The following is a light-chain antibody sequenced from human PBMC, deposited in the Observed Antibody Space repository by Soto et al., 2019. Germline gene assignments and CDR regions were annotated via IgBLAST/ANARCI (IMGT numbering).Light chain of an antibody. Sequence: DVVMTQSPLSLPVTLGQPASISCGSTQALVYSDGDTYLNCFQQRPGQSPRRLIYQVSTRDFGVPDRLSGSRSGTNFPPKTSREESEDVGIYYWRQSTHCPWTFSQGTKVHIK. CDR1: QALVYSDGDTY. J-gene: IGKJ1*01. CDR2: QVS. CDR3: RQSTHCPWT. V-gene: IGKV2-30*01.